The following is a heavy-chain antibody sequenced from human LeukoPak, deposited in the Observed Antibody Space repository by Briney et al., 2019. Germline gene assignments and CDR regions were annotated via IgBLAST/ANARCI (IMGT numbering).Heavy chain of an antibody. J-gene: IGHJ4*02. CDR1: GGTFSSYT. D-gene: IGHD6-19*01. CDR3: ASEWDSSGWYEGY. Sequence: SVKVSCKASGGTFSSYTISWVRQAPGQGLEWMGRIIPILGIANYAQKFQGRVTITADKSTSTAYMELSSLRSEDTAVYYCASEWDSSGWYEGYWDQGTLVTVSS. V-gene: IGHV1-69*02. CDR2: IIPILGIA.